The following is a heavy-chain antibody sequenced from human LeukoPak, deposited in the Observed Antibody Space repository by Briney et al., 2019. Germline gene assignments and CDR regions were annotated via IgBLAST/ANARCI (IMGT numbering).Heavy chain of an antibody. Sequence: SETLSLTCTVSGASISDYSWSWIRQPPGEGLEWIGCISYSGNINYNPSLESRVSISVDSSKKQFSLMVSSVTAADTAVYYCARVRSNDWYFDLWGRGTLVAVSS. J-gene: IGHJ2*01. CDR1: GASISDYS. CDR2: ISYSGNI. V-gene: IGHV4-59*01. CDR3: ARVRSNDWYFDL.